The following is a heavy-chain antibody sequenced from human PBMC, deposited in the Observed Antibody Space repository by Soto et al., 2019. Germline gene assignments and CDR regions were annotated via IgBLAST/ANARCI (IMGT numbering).Heavy chain of an antibody. D-gene: IGHD1-26*01. J-gene: IGHJ5*02. Sequence: QVQLVQSGAEVKKPGASVKVSCKASGYTFTSYGVSWVRQAPGQGLEWMGWISPYNGNTEYAQKLQGRLTMTTDTCTSTAYMELRSLRSDDTAVYYCARDIRDPTRYSGTYCVWFDRWGQGTLVTVSS. V-gene: IGHV1-18*01. CDR2: ISPYNGNT. CDR1: GYTFTSYG. CDR3: ARDIRDPTRYSGTYCVWFDR.